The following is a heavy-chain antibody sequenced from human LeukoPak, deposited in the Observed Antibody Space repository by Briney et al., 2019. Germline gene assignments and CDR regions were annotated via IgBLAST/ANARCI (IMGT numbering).Heavy chain of an antibody. J-gene: IGHJ6*03. CDR3: ARRAIHYYYMDV. V-gene: IGHV4-39*07. CDR2: IYYSGST. Sequence: SETLSLTCTVSGGSISSNSYYWDWIRQPPGKGLEWIGNIYYSGSTYYNPSLRSRVTISVDTSKNQFSLKLSSVTAADTAVYYCARRAIHYYYMDVWGKGTTVTISS. D-gene: IGHD2-21*01. CDR1: GGSISSNSYY.